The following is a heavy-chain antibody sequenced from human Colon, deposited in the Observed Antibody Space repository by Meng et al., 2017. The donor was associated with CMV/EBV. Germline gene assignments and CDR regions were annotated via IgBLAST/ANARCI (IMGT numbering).Heavy chain of an antibody. Sequence: GESLKISCAASGFTFSSYWMSWVRQAPGKGLEWVANIKQDGSEKYYVDSVKGRFTISRDNAKNSLYLQMNSLRAEDTAVYYCIRMRVRLGGYFDYWGQGTLVTVSS. CDR3: IRMRVRLGGYFDY. D-gene: IGHD3-16*01. J-gene: IGHJ4*02. CDR2: IKQDGSEK. V-gene: IGHV3-7*01. CDR1: GFTFSSYW.